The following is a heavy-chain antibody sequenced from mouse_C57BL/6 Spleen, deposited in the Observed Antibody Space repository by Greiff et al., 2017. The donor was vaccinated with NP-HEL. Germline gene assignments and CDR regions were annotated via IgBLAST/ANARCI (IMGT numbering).Heavy chain of an antibody. V-gene: IGHV1-80*01. CDR3: ARVEGWLLSWFAY. CDR2: IYPGDGDT. D-gene: IGHD2-3*01. J-gene: IGHJ3*01. Sequence: VQLQQSGAELVKPGASVKISCKASGYAFSSYWMNWVKQRPGKGLEWIGQIYPGDGDTNYNGKFKGKATLTADKSSSTAYMQLSSLTSEDSAVYFCARVEGWLLSWFAYWGQGTLVTVSA. CDR1: GYAFSSYW.